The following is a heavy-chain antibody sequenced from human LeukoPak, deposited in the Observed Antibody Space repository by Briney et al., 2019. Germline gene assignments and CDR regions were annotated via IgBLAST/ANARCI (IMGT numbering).Heavy chain of an antibody. V-gene: IGHV3-30-3*01. CDR2: ISYDGSNK. D-gene: IGHD6-13*01. CDR3: ASIPGYSSSWFDY. CDR1: GFTVSSSY. Sequence: GGSLRLSCAASGFTVSSSYMSWVRQAPGKGLEWVAVISYDGSNKYYADSVKGRFTISRDNSKNTLYLQMNSLRAEDTAVYYCASIPGYSSSWFDYWGQGTLVTVSS. J-gene: IGHJ4*02.